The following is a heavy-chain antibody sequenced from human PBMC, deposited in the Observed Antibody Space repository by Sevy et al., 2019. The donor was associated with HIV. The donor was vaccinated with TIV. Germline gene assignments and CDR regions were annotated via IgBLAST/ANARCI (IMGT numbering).Heavy chain of an antibody. Sequence: ASVKVSCKASGYTLTDYYLHWVRQAPGQGLDWVGWINPNSGDTKYAQKFQGRVTMTSDTSISTAYMELNRLRSDDTAVYYCARDRTGAERFDYWGQGTLVTVSS. CDR3: ARDRTGAERFDY. V-gene: IGHV1-2*02. D-gene: IGHD1-1*01. CDR2: INPNSGDT. J-gene: IGHJ4*02. CDR1: GYTLTDYY.